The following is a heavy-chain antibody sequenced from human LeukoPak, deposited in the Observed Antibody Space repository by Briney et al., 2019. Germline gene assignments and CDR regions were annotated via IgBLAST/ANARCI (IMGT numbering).Heavy chain of an antibody. J-gene: IGHJ4*02. CDR1: GGSLSSGNW. Sequence: SGTLSLTCAVSGGSLSSGNWWSWVRQPPGKGLEWIGEIHHSGSTNYNTSLKSRVTISVDNSKNQFSLKVRSVTAADTAVYYCWHSGYESGFDYWGQGTLVTVSS. CDR3: WHSGYESGFDY. D-gene: IGHD5-12*01. CDR2: IHHSGST. V-gene: IGHV4-4*02.